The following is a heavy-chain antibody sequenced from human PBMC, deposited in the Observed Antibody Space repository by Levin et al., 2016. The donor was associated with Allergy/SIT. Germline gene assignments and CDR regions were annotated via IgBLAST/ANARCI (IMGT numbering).Heavy chain of an antibody. CDR1: GYSFTSYW. D-gene: IGHD1-26*01. V-gene: IGHV5-10-1*04. J-gene: IGHJ4*02. CDR2: IDPSDSYT. CDR3: ARNGGYSGDLQYPLFDH. Sequence: KVSCKGSGYSFTSYWISWVRQMPGKGLEWMGRIDPSDSYTNYSPSFQGQVTISADKSISTAYLQWSSLKASDTAMYYCARNGGYSGDLQYPLFDHWGQGTLVTVSS.